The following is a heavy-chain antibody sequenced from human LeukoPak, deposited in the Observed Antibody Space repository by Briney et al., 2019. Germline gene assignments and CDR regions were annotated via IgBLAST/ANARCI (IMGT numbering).Heavy chain of an antibody. CDR1: GGSVSSGSYY. CDR2: IYHSGST. Sequence: SETLSLTCTVSGGSVSSGSYYWSWIRRPPGKGLEWIGYIYHSGSTNYNPSLKSRVTISVDTSKNQFSLKLSSVTAADTAVYYCAREAPILGREAFDIWGQGTMVTVSS. D-gene: IGHD3-16*01. CDR3: AREAPILGREAFDI. J-gene: IGHJ3*02. V-gene: IGHV4-61*01.